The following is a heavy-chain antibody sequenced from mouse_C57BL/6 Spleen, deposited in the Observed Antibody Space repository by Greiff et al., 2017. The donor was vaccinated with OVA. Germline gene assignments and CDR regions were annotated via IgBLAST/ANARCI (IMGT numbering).Heavy chain of an antibody. Sequence: VHVKQSGPELVKPGASVKISCKASGYSFTDYNMNWVKQSNGKSLEWIGVINPNYGTTSYNQKFKGKATLTVDQSSSTAYMQLNRLTSEDSAVYYCARGGNYDAMDYWGQGTSVTVSS. J-gene: IGHJ4*01. D-gene: IGHD2-1*01. V-gene: IGHV1-39*01. CDR3: ARGGNYDAMDY. CDR1: GYSFTDYN. CDR2: INPNYGTT.